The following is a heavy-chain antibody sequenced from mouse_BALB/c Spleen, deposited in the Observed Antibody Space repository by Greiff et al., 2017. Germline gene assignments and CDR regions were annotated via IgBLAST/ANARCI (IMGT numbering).Heavy chain of an antibody. CDR2: INPSTGYT. CDR3: ARSGIYYDFDY. Sequence: VQVVESGAELAKPGASVKMSCKASGYTFTSYWMHWVKQRPGQGLEWIGYINPSTGYTEYNQKFKDKATLTADKSSSTAYMQLSSLTSEDSAVYYCARSGIYYDFDYWGQGTTLTVSS. J-gene: IGHJ2*01. D-gene: IGHD2-1*01. CDR1: GYTFTSYW. V-gene: IGHV1-7*01.